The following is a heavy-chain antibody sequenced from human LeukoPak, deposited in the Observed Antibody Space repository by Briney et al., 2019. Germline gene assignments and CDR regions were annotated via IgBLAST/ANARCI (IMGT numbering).Heavy chain of an antibody. Sequence: RGSLRLSCAASGFTFNNYNMNWVRQAPGKGLEWVSFISSSSGTIHYADSVKGRFTISRDNAKNSLYLQMNSLRAEDTAVYYCASGLAAAGRGYWGQGTLVTVSS. CDR1: GFTFNNYN. J-gene: IGHJ4*02. CDR2: ISSSSGTI. CDR3: ASGLAAAGRGY. D-gene: IGHD6-13*01. V-gene: IGHV3-48*01.